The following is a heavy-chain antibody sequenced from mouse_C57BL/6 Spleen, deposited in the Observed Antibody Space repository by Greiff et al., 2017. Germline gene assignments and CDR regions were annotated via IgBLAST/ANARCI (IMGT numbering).Heavy chain of an antibody. CDR2: INPGSGGT. CDR3: ARWGAQAFAY. Sequence: VKVVESGAELVRPGTSVKVSCKASGYAFTNYLIEWVKQRPGQGLEWIGVINPGSGGTNYNEKFKGKATLTADKSSSTAYMQLSSLTSEDSAVYFCARWGAQAFAYWGQGTLVTVSA. D-gene: IGHD3-2*02. J-gene: IGHJ3*01. V-gene: IGHV1-54*01. CDR1: GYAFTNYL.